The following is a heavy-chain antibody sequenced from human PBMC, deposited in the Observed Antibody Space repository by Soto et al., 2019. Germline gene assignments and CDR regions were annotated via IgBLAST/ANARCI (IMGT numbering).Heavy chain of an antibody. CDR3: ARDKRQLDYYDSSGYYPRFDY. D-gene: IGHD3-22*01. J-gene: IGHJ4*02. Sequence: GGSLRLSCVASGFTFSSHPMHWVRQAPGKGLEWVAVISFDGSNKYYADSVKGRFTISRDNSKNTLYLHMNSLRAEDTAVYYCARDKRQLDYYDSSGYYPRFDYWGQGT. CDR1: GFTFSSHP. CDR2: ISFDGSNK. V-gene: IGHV3-30-3*01.